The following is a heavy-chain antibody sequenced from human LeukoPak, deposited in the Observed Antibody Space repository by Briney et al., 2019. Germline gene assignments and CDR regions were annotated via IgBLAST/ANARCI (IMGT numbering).Heavy chain of an antibody. J-gene: IGHJ4*02. CDR2: INPSGGST. CDR1: GYTFTSYY. D-gene: IGHD2-15*01. Sequence: ASVKVSCKASGYTFTSYYMHWVRQAPGQGLEWMGIINPSGGSTSYAQKFQGRVTMTRDTSTSTVYMELSSLRSEDTAVYYCARAPVRYCSGGSCCSSNYFDYWGQGTLVTVSS. CDR3: ARAPVRYCSGGSCCSSNYFDY. V-gene: IGHV1-46*01.